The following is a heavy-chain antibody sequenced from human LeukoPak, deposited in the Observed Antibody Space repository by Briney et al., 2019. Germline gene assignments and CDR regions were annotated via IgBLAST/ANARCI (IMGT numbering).Heavy chain of an antibody. Sequence: ASVKVSCKASGYTFPGHHIHWVRQAPGQGLEWMGRINPNSGGTNYAQKFQGRVTMTRDTSISTAYMELSRLRSDDTAVYYCARSITMVRGVIMGYWGQGTLVTVSS. J-gene: IGHJ4*02. CDR3: ARSITMVRGVIMGY. V-gene: IGHV1-2*06. CDR2: INPNSGGT. CDR1: GYTFPGHH. D-gene: IGHD3-10*01.